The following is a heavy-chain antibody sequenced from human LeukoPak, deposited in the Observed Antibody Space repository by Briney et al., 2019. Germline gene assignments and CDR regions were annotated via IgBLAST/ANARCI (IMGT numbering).Heavy chain of an antibody. CDR2: IYHSGST. CDR1: GYSISSGYY. Sequence: SETLSLTCAVSGYSISSGYYWGWIRQPPGKGLEWIGSIYHSGSTYYNPSLKSRVTISVDTSKNQFSLKLSSVTAADTAVYYCARGGYYDSSGYVDYWGQGTLVTVSS. D-gene: IGHD3-22*01. CDR3: ARGGYYDSSGYVDY. J-gene: IGHJ4*02. V-gene: IGHV4-38-2*01.